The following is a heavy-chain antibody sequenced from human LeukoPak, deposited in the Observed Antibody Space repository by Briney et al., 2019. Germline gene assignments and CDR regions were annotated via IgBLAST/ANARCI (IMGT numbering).Heavy chain of an antibody. Sequence: PGGSLRLSCAASGFTFSDYYMSWIRQAPGKGLEWVSYISSSSSYTNYADSVKGRFTISRDNAKNSLYLQMNSLRAEDTAVYYCTRLLYYYDSTIYQRYFDYWGQGTLVTVSS. CDR3: TRLLYYYDSTIYQRYFDY. CDR1: GFTFSDYY. D-gene: IGHD3-22*01. V-gene: IGHV3-11*03. CDR2: ISSSSSYT. J-gene: IGHJ4*02.